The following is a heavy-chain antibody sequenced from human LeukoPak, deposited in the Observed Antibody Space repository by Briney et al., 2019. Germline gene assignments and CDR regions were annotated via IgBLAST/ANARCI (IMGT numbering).Heavy chain of an antibody. CDR2: INPNNGDT. CDR1: GYTFTGNF. CDR3: ASEYKYDSSGANAFDI. Sequence: ASVKISCKTSGYTFTGNFMHWVRQAPGQGPEWMGWINPNNGDTNYAQKFQGRVTMTRDTSSSTAYMELSSLRSADTAVYYCASEYKYDSSGANAFDIWGQGTMVTVSS. D-gene: IGHD3-22*01. V-gene: IGHV1-2*02. J-gene: IGHJ3*02.